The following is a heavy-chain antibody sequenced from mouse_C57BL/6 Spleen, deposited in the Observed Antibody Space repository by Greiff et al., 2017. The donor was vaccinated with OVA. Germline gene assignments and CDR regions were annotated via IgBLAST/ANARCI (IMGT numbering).Heavy chain of an antibody. CDR2: ISSGSSTI. V-gene: IGHV5-17*01. CDR3: ARLDY. CDR1: GFTFSDYG. J-gene: IGHJ2*01. Sequence: EVQGVESGGGLVKPGGSLKLSCAASGFTFSDYGMRWVRQAPEKGLEWVAYISSGSSTIYYADTVKGRFTISRDNAKNTLFLQMTSLRSEDTAMYYCARLDYWGQGTTLTVSS.